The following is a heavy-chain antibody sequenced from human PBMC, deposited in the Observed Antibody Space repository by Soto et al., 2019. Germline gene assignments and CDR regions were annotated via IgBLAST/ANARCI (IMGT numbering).Heavy chain of an antibody. J-gene: IGHJ3*02. CDR2: IYYTGST. Sequence: PSETLSLTCTVSGGSINNHYWSWIRQPPGKGLEWIGYIYYTGSTNYNPSLESRVTMSVDTSKNRVSLNLTSLTAADTAIYYCARDDEQQSRSDDFDIWGQGTMVTVSS. D-gene: IGHD6-13*01. CDR1: GGSINNHY. V-gene: IGHV4-59*11. CDR3: ARDDEQQSRSDDFDI.